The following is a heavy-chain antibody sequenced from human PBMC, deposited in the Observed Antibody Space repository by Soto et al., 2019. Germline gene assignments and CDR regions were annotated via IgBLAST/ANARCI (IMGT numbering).Heavy chain of an antibody. J-gene: IGHJ5*02. Sequence: EVQLVESGGILVQPGGSLRLSCAGSGFTFNTYWMHWVRQAPGKGLVWVSRINSDGTKTSYADSVKGRFTISRDNAKNTVYLQMNSRRAEDTAVYYCATVATNSYNWLDPWGQGTLVTVSS. CDR3: ATVATNSYNWLDP. V-gene: IGHV3-74*01. CDR1: GFTFNTYW. CDR2: INSDGTKT. D-gene: IGHD5-12*01.